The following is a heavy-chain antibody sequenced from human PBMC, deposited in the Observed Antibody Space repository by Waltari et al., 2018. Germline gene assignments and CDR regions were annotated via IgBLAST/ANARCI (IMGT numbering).Heavy chain of an antibody. D-gene: IGHD3-10*01. CDR3: ARLSGALWFGELLTSYFDY. CDR2: IYYSGST. CDR1: GGSISSSSYY. J-gene: IGHJ4*02. V-gene: IGHV4-39*07. Sequence: QLQLQESGPGLVQPSETLSLTCTVPGGSISSSSYYWGWMRQPQGKGLEWIGSIYYSGSTYYNPSLKSRVTISVDTSKNQFSLKLSSVTAADTAVYYCARLSGALWFGELLTSYFDYWGQGTLVTVSS.